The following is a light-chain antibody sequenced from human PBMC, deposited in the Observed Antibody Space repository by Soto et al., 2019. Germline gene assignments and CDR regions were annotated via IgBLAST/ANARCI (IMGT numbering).Light chain of an antibody. CDR2: AAS. Sequence: DIQMPQSPSSLSASVGDRVTITCRASQSISSYLNWYQQKPGKAPTLLIYAASSLQSGVPSRFSGSGAGTDFTLTIISLQPEDFATYYCQQSYSTPPVTFGGGTKVEIK. V-gene: IGKV1-39*01. J-gene: IGKJ4*01. CDR3: QQSYSTPPVT. CDR1: QSISSY.